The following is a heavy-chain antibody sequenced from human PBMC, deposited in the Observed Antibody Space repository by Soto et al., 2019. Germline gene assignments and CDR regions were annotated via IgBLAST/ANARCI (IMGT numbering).Heavy chain of an antibody. D-gene: IGHD2-15*01. Sequence: QVQLVESGGGVVQPGRSLRLSCAASGFTFSNYGMHWVRQAPGKWLEWVASLSYDGTNKNYAESVKGRFTISRDDSTNTLSLQMNSLGVEDTAVYYCAKRAEYCNVPGCYGVDYWGQGTLVTVFS. CDR1: GFTFSNYG. CDR3: AKRAEYCNVPGCYGVDY. CDR2: LSYDGTNK. V-gene: IGHV3-30*18. J-gene: IGHJ4*02.